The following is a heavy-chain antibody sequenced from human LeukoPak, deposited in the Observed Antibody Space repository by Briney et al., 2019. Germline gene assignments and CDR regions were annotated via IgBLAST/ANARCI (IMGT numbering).Heavy chain of an antibody. CDR2: IHQNGGEK. V-gene: IGHV3-7*01. D-gene: IGHD3-10*01. Sequence: PGGSLRLSCAASGLTFSNYAMSWVRQAPGKGLEWVANIHQNGGEKYYADSVKGRFTISRDSAENSLYLQMNSLRDEDTAVYYCTKEVPGRSFHLWGQGTMVTVSS. CDR1: GLTFSNYA. J-gene: IGHJ3*01. CDR3: TKEVPGRSFHL.